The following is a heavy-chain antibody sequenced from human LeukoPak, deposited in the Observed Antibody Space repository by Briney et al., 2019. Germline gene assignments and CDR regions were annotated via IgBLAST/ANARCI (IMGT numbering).Heavy chain of an antibody. Sequence: GGSLRLSCAASGFTFSNYDVSWVHQAPGKGLEWVSAISGSGDRTHYADSVKGRFTISRDNSKNTLYLQINSLRAEDTAVYYCAKPSSGNYPPTGYWGQGTLVTVSS. CDR2: ISGSGDRT. CDR1: GFTFSNYD. V-gene: IGHV3-23*01. J-gene: IGHJ4*02. CDR3: AKPSSGNYPPTGY. D-gene: IGHD1-26*01.